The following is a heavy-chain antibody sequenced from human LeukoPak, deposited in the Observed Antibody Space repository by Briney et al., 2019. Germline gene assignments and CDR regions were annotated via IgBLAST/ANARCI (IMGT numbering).Heavy chain of an antibody. D-gene: IGHD1-14*01. CDR3: AREATVLTDY. V-gene: IGHV3-21*01. CDR1: GFTFSSYS. J-gene: IGHJ4*02. Sequence: GGSLRLSCAASGFTFSSYSMSWVRQAPGEGLEWVSSISSSSSYIYYADSVKGRLTISRDNAKNSLYLQMNSLRVEDTAVYYCAREATVLTDYWGQGTLVTVSS. CDR2: ISSSSSYI.